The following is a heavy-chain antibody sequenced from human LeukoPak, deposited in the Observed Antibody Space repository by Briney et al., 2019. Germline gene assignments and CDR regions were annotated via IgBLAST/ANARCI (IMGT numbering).Heavy chain of an antibody. D-gene: IGHD1-26*01. J-gene: IGHJ4*02. CDR2: LNSSGGST. CDR1: GYIFTDYY. CDR3: ATDRWELPYYFDY. Sequence: GASVKVSCKTSGYIFTDYYIHWVRQAPGQGLEWMGILNSSGGSTTYAQKFQGRITMTRDASTSTVYMELRSLRSEDTAVYYCATDRWELPYYFDYWGQGTLVTVSS. V-gene: IGHV1-46*01.